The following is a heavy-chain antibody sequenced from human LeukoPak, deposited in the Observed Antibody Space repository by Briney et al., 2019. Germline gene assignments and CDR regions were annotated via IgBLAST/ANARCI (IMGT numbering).Heavy chain of an antibody. D-gene: IGHD3-10*01. CDR3: ARGYYDSGRTSGSEAFDI. V-gene: IGHV3-30-3*01. Sequence: GGSLRLSCAASGFTFSSYAMHWVRQAPGKGLEWVAVISYDGSNKYYADSVKGRFTISRDNSKNTLYLQMNSLRAEDTAVYYCARGYYDSGRTSGSEAFDIWGQGTMVTVSS. CDR2: ISYDGSNK. CDR1: GFTFSSYA. J-gene: IGHJ3*02.